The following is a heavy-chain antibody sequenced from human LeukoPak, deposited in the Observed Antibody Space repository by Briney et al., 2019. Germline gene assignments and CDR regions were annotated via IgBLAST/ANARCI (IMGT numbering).Heavy chain of an antibody. D-gene: IGHD6-13*01. J-gene: IGHJ4*02. V-gene: IGHV1-2*04. CDR1: GYTFTGYY. CDR3: ARGRNRGSSWYVWHY. CDR2: INPNSGGT. Sequence: ASVKVSCKASGYTFTGYYMHWVRQAPGQGLEWMGWINPNSGGTNYAQKFQGWVTMTRDTSISTAYMELSSLRSEDTAVYYCARGRNRGSSWYVWHYWGQGTLVTVSS.